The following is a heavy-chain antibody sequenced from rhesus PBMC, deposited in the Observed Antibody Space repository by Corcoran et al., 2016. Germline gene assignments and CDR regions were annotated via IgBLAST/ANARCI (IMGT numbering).Heavy chain of an antibody. J-gene: IGHJ5-1*01. Sequence: QVQLVQSGAEVKKPGASVKLSCKASGYTFTGSYFNWVTPAPGQVLEWMGWINHSNGNTGYAQKFKGRVTMTRDTATSTAYRELSSLRSEDTAVYYCTRGMGYNRFDVWGPGVLVTVSS. D-gene: IGHD3-28*01. V-gene: IGHV1S9*01. CDR3: TRGMGYNRFDV. CDR2: INHSNGNT. CDR1: GYTFTGSY.